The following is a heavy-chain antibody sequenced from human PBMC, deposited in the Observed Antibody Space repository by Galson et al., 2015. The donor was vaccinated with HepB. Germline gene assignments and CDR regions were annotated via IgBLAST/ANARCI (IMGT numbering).Heavy chain of an antibody. CDR1: GCTFTDYY. D-gene: IGHD3-3*01. V-gene: IGHV1-69-2*01. J-gene: IGHJ6*02. Sequence: VKVSCKVSGCTFTDYYIHWVQQAPGKGLEWMGLVDPDDGETIYAEKFHGRVTITADTSTEAAYMDLSSLRSEDTAVYYCAIEPQTGHNDFWSIFYTGGMGVWGQGTTVTVS. CDR2: VDPDDGET. CDR3: AIEPQTGHNDFWSIFYTGGMGV.